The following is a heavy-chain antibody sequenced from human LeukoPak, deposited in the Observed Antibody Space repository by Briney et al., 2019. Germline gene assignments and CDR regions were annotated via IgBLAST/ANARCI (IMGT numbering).Heavy chain of an antibody. CDR3: ARAVFERDYYYYYMDV. V-gene: IGHV4-34*01. D-gene: IGHD3-3*01. Sequence: MSSETLSLTCAVYGGSFSGYYWSWIRQPPGKGLEWIGEINHSGSTNYNPSLKSRVTISVDTSKNQFSLKLSSVTAADTAVYYCARAVFERDYYYYYMDVWGKGTTVTISS. J-gene: IGHJ6*03. CDR1: GGSFSGYY. CDR2: INHSGST.